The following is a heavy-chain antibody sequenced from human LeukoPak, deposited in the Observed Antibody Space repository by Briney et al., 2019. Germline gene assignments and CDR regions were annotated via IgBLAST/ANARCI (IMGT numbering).Heavy chain of an antibody. D-gene: IGHD5-12*01. CDR3: ARVWGGDYDYYFDY. Sequence: PSETLSLTCTVSGDSISSYYWSCIRQPAGKGLEWIGRIYTSGSTNYNPSLKSRVTMSVDTSKNQFSLKLSSVTAADTAVYFCARVWGGDYDYYFDYWGQGTLVTVSS. J-gene: IGHJ4*02. V-gene: IGHV4-4*07. CDR1: GDSISSYY. CDR2: IYTSGST.